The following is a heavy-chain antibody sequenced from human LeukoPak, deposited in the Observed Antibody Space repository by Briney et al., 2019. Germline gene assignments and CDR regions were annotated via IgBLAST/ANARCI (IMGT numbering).Heavy chain of an antibody. CDR3: ARHRWLFPDWFDP. CDR2: IYYSGST. V-gene: IGHV4-59*05. D-gene: IGHD3-22*01. J-gene: IGHJ5*02. Sequence: SGTPFLTCTVSGGSISSYYWSWIRRPPRERVEWSGSIYYSGSTSYNPSLKSRVTISVDTSKNQFSLKLSSVTAADTAVYYCARHRWLFPDWFDPWGQRTLVTVSS. CDR1: GGSISSYY.